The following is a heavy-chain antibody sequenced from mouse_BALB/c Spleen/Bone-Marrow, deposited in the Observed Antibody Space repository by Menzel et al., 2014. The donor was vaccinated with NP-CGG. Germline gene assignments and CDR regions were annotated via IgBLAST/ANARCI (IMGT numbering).Heavy chain of an antibody. CDR1: GCAFTNYL. CDR2: IYPGSGGT. J-gene: IGHJ2*01. D-gene: IGHD1-1*01. CDR3: ARGTTVYYFDY. Sequence: VQLQQSGAELVRPGTSVKVSCKASGCAFTNYLIEWVKQRPGQGLEWIGVIYPGSGGTNYNEKFRDKATLTADKSSSTAYMQLSSLTSDDSAVYFCARGTTVYYFDYWGQGTTLTVSS. V-gene: IGHV1-54*01.